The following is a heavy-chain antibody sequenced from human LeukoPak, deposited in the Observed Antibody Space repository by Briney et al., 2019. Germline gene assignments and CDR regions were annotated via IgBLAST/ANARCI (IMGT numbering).Heavy chain of an antibody. CDR1: GFTFSSYE. D-gene: IGHD3-16*02. CDR3: ASRAYDYVWGSYRYFDY. CDR2: ISSSGSTI. J-gene: IGHJ4*02. V-gene: IGHV3-48*03. Sequence: GGSLRLSCAASGFTFSSYEMNWVRQAPGKGLEWVSYISSSGSTIYYADSVKGRFTISRDNAKNSLYLQMNSLRAEDTAVYYCASRAYDYVWGSYRYFDYWGQGALVTVSS.